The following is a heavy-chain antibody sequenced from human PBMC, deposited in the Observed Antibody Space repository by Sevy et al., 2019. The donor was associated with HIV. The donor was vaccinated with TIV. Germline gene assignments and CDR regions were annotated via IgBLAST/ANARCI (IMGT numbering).Heavy chain of an antibody. V-gene: IGHV4-34*01. J-gene: IGHJ5*02. CDR3: GRSGSYYQVSWFDP. CDR2: INHSGST. D-gene: IGHD3-10*01. Sequence: SETLSLTCGVYIGSFSGYYWSWIRQSPEKGLEWIGQINHSGSTNYNPSLKSRITISIDMSKSQFSLNLSSVTAADTAIYYCGRSGSYYQVSWFDPWGQGTLVTVSS. CDR1: IGSFSGYY.